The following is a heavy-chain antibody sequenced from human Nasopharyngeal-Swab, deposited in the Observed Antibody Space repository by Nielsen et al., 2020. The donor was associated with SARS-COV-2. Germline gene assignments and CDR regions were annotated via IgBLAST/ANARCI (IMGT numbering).Heavy chain of an antibody. CDR3: ARDGGSYNDY. V-gene: IGHV3-48*04. CDR2: ISSSSSTI. Sequence: GGSLRLSCAASGFTVSSNYMSWVRQAPGKGLEWVSYISSSSSTIYYADSVKGRFTISRDNAKNSLYLQMNSLRAEDTAVYYCARDGGSYNDYWGQGTLVTVSS. CDR1: GFTVSSNY. J-gene: IGHJ4*02. D-gene: IGHD1-26*01.